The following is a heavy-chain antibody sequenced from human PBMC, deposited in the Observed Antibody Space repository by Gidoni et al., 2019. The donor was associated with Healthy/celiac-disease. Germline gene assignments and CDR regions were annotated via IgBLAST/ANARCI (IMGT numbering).Heavy chain of an antibody. Sequence: QVQLVQSGAEVKKPGSSVKVSCKASGGTFSSYAIRWVRQAPGQGLEWMGGIIPIFGTANYAQKFQGRVTITADKSTSTAYMELSSLRSEDTAVYYCARDSRHDYGDYLGRMDNYYGMDVWGQGTTVTVSS. V-gene: IGHV1-69*06. J-gene: IGHJ6*02. D-gene: IGHD4-17*01. CDR3: ARDSRHDYGDYLGRMDNYYGMDV. CDR2: IIPIFGTA. CDR1: GGTFSSYA.